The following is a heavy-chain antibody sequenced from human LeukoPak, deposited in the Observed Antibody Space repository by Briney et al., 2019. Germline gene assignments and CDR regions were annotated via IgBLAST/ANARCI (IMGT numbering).Heavy chain of an antibody. Sequence: PGGALRLSCAASGFTFSDYYMTWIRQSPVKGLEWVSYISSIGSTIYYADSVKGRFTISRDNAKNSLYLQMNSLRAEDTAVYYCARRNNWNVDYWGQGTLVTVSS. CDR3: ARRNNWNVDY. D-gene: IGHD1-20*01. CDR2: ISSIGSTI. CDR1: GFTFSDYY. J-gene: IGHJ4*02. V-gene: IGHV3-11*01.